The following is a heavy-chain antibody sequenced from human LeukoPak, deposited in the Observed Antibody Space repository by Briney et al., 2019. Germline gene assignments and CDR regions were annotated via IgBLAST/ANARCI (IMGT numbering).Heavy chain of an antibody. V-gene: IGHV4-59*12. CDR2: IYYSGST. CDR3: ARGYRRVYYFDP. CDR1: GGSISSYY. D-gene: IGHD2-8*01. J-gene: IGHJ5*02. Sequence: SETLSLTCTVSGGSISSYYWSWIRQPPGKGLEWIGYIYYSGSTNYNPSLKSRVTISVDTSKNQFSLKLSSVTAADTAVYYCARGYRRVYYFDPWGQGTLVTVSS.